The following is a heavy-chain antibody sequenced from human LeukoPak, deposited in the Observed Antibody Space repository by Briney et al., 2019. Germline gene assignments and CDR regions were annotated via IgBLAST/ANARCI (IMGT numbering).Heavy chain of an antibody. J-gene: IGHJ4*02. V-gene: IGHV3-30-3*01. Sequence: GGSLRLSCAASGFTFSSYAMHWVRQAPGKGLEWVAVISYDGSNKYYVDSVKGRFTISRDNSKNTLYLQMNSLRAEDTAVYYCARASGGYYNRVYFDYWGQGTLVTVSS. CDR2: ISYDGSNK. CDR3: ARASGGYYNRVYFDY. D-gene: IGHD3-10*01. CDR1: GFTFSSYA.